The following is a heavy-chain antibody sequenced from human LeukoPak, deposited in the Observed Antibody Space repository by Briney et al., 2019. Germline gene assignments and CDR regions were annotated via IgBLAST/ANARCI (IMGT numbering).Heavy chain of an antibody. Sequence: SVKVSCKASGGTSSSYAISWVRQAPGQGLEWMGGIIPIFGTANYAQKFQGRVTITTDESTSTAYMELSSLRSEDTAVYYCAIHSTRYCSGGSCLSRDWFDPWGQGTLVTVSS. V-gene: IGHV1-69*05. CDR1: GGTSSSYA. D-gene: IGHD2-15*01. CDR2: IIPIFGTA. CDR3: AIHSTRYCSGGSCLSRDWFDP. J-gene: IGHJ5*02.